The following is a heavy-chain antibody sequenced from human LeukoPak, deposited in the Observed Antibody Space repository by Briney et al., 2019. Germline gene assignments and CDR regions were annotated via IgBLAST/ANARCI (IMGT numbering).Heavy chain of an antibody. CDR3: ARGRAAAKASY. V-gene: IGHV4-34*01. D-gene: IGHD6-13*01. Sequence: SETLSLTCAVYGGSFSGYYWSWIRQPPGKGLEWIGEINHSGSTNYNPSLKSRVTISVDTSKNQFSLKLSSVTAADTAVYYCARGRAAAKASYWSQGTLVTVSS. J-gene: IGHJ4*02. CDR1: GGSFSGYY. CDR2: INHSGST.